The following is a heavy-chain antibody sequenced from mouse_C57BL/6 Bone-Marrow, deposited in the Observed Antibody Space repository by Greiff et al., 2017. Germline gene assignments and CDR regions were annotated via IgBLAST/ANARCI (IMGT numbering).Heavy chain of an antibody. Sequence: VQLQQSGPELVKPGASVKISCKASGYAFSSSWMNWVKQRPGQGLEWIGRIYPGDGDTNYNGKFKGKATLTADKSSSTAYMQLSSLTSEDSAVYFCAGQLRLQGDYFDYWGQGTTLTVSS. CDR1: GYAFSSSW. D-gene: IGHD3-2*02. J-gene: IGHJ2*01. V-gene: IGHV1-82*01. CDR3: AGQLRLQGDYFDY. CDR2: IYPGDGDT.